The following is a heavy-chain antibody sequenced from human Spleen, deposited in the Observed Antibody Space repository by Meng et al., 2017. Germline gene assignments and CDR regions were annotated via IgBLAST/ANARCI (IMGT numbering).Heavy chain of an antibody. Sequence: SETLSLTCAVSGYSISSGYYWGWIRQPPGKGLEWIGTIYHSGGKYYNPSLKSRVTISVDTSKNQFPLKLSSVTAADTAVYYCARLDWSYSGGGLDSWGQGTLVTVSS. CDR1: GYSISSGYY. D-gene: IGHD6-19*01. V-gene: IGHV4-38-2*01. CDR2: IYHSGGK. CDR3: ARLDWSYSGGGLDS. J-gene: IGHJ4*02.